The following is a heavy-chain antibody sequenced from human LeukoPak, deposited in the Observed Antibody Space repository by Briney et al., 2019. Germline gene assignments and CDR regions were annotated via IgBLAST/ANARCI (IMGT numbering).Heavy chain of an antibody. CDR1: GGSISTYY. CDR2: ISGSGGST. J-gene: IGHJ4*02. D-gene: IGHD6-13*01. V-gene: IGHV3-23*01. CDR3: AKGHGYSSSWPTFDY. Sequence: ETLSLTCTVSGGSISTYYWSWIRQSPGKGLEWVSAISGSGGSTYYADSVKGRFTISRDNSKNTLYLQMNSLRAEDTAVYYCAKGHGYSSSWPTFDYWGQGTLVTVSS.